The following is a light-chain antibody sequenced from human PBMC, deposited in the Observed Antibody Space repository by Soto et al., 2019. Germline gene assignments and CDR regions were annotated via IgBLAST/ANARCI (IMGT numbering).Light chain of an antibody. Sequence: QSVLTQPPSVSGAPGQRVTISCAGTRSNIGAGFDVHWYQQLPGRAPKLLIFANTDRPSGVPDRFSASTSGTSASLAITGLQADDEADYCCQASDVSLTGVLFGGGTKVTVL. CDR1: RSNIGAGFD. CDR2: ANT. J-gene: IGLJ2*01. CDR3: QASDVSLTGVL. V-gene: IGLV1-40*01.